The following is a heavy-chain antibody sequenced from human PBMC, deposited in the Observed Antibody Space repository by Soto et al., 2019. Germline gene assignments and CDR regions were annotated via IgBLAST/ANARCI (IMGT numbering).Heavy chain of an antibody. D-gene: IGHD6-25*01. V-gene: IGHV3-48*03. CDR2: ISSSGSTI. CDR3: ASSRRISRGYSFDI. J-gene: IGHJ3*02. Sequence: TGGTLSLSCAASGFTFSSYEMHWVRQAPGKGLEWVSYISSSGSTIYYADSVKGRFTISRDNAKNSLYLQMNSLRAEDTAVYYCASSRRISRGYSFDIWGQGTMVTVSS. CDR1: GFTFSSYE.